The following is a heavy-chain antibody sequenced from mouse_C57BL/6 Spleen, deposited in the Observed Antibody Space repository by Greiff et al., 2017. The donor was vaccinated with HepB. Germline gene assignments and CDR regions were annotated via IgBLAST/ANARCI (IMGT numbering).Heavy chain of an antibody. CDR2: IDPSDSYT. V-gene: IGHV1-50*01. CDR1: GYTFTSYW. D-gene: IGHD3-2*02. CDR3: ARTAQAFAY. Sequence: VQLQQPGAELVKPGASVKLSCKASGYTFTSYWMQWVKQRPGQGLEWIGEIDPSDSYTNYNQKFKGKATLTVDTSSSTAYMQLSSLTSEDSAVYYCARTAQAFAYWGQGTLVTVSA. J-gene: IGHJ3*01.